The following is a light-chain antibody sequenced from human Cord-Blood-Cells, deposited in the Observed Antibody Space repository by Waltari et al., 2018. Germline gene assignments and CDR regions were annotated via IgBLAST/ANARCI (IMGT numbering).Light chain of an antibody. CDR2: AAS. Sequence: ALRMTQSPSSFSAPTGDRATITCRASQGISSYLAWYQQKPGKAPKLLIYAASTLQSGVPSRFSGSGSGTDFTLTISCLQSEDFATYYCQQYYSYPRTFGQGTKVEIK. CDR3: QQYYSYPRT. J-gene: IGKJ1*01. CDR1: QGISSY. V-gene: IGKV1-8*01.